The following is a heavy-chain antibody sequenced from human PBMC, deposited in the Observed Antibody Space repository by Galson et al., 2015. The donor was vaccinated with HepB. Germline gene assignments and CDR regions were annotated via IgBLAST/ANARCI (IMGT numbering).Heavy chain of an antibody. CDR2: IDPSDSYT. Sequence: QSGAEVKKPGESLRISCKGSGYSFTSYWISWVRQMPGKGLEWMGRIDPSDSYTNYSPSFQGHVTISADKSISTAYLQWSSLKASDTAMYYCARVLTMVRGVIGDDYWGQGTLVTVSS. CDR3: ARVLTMVRGVIGDDY. J-gene: IGHJ4*02. D-gene: IGHD3-10*01. V-gene: IGHV5-10-1*01. CDR1: GYSFTSYW.